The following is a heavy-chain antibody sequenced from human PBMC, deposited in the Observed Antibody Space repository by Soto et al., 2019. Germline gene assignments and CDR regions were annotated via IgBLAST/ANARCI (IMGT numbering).Heavy chain of an antibody. CDR1: GGTFSSYA. V-gene: IGHV1-69*06. CDR3: ARDLGSSGYYSYNWFDP. Sequence: VKVSCKASGGTFSSYAISWVRQAPGQGLEWMGGIIPTFGTANYAQKFQGRVTITADKSTSTAYMELSSLRSEDTAVYYCARDLGSSGYYSYNWFDPWGQGTLVTVSS. CDR2: IIPTFGTA. D-gene: IGHD3-22*01. J-gene: IGHJ5*02.